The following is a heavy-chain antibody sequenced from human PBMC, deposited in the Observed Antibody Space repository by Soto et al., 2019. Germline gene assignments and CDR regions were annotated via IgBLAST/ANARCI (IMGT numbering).Heavy chain of an antibody. CDR1: GFTVSNNY. V-gene: IGHV3-53*01. D-gene: IGHD3-10*01. CDR2: IYSGGGT. J-gene: IGHJ6*02. Sequence: GGSLRLSCAASGFTVSNNYMSWVRQAPGKGLEWVSVIYSGGGTYYADSVKGRFTISRDNSRNTLYPQLNSLRAEDTAVYYCARAGSGTYFVYHYGMDVWGQGTTVTVSS. CDR3: ARAGSGTYFVYHYGMDV.